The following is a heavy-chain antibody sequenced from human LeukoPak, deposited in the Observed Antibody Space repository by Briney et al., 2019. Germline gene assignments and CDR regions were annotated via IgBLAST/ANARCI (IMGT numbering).Heavy chain of an antibody. CDR3: ARTTEGYCSGGSCYYYYYYMNV. Sequence: PSETLSLTCTVSGGSISSYYWSWIRQPPGKGLEWIGYIYYSGSTNYNPSLKSRVTISVDTSKNQFSLKLRFVNPADTAVYYCARTTEGYCSGGSCYYYYYYMNVWGKGTTVTVSS. J-gene: IGHJ6*03. D-gene: IGHD2-15*01. CDR1: GGSISSYY. CDR2: IYYSGST. V-gene: IGHV4-59*01.